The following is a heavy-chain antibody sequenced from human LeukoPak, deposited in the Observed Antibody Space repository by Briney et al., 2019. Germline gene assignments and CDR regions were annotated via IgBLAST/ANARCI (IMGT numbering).Heavy chain of an antibody. CDR2: IDWDDDK. CDR3: ARIRAYPYSGSYEHDY. J-gene: IGHJ4*02. D-gene: IGHD1-26*01. Sequence: SGPALVKPTQTLTLTCTFSGFSLSTSGMCVSWIRQPPGKALEWLARIDWDDDKYYSTSLKTRLTISKDTSKNQVVLTMTNMDPVDTATYYCARIRAYPYSGSYEHDYWGQGTLVTVSS. V-gene: IGHV2-70*11. CDR1: GFSLSTSGMC.